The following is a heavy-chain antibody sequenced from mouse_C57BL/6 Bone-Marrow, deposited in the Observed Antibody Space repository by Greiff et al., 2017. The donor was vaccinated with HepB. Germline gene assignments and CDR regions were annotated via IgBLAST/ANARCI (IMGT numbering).Heavy chain of an antibody. D-gene: IGHD1-1*01. V-gene: IGHV7-3*01. J-gene: IGHJ2*01. CDR3: ARMPSHYYVSSYFDY. CDR1: GFTFTDYY. Sequence: EVKLVESGGGLVQPGGSLSLSCAASGFTFTDYYMSWVRQPPGKALEWLGFIRNKANGYTTEYSASVKGRFTISRDNSQSILYLQMNALRAEDSATYYCARMPSHYYVSSYFDYWGQGTTLTVSS. CDR2: IRNKANGYTT.